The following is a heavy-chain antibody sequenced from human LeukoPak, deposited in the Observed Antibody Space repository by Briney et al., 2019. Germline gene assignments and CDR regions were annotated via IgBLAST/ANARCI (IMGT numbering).Heavy chain of an antibody. CDR3: ARGSNSGSFRPDF. CDR1: GFTFVSHA. J-gene: IGHJ4*02. D-gene: IGHD1-26*01. V-gene: IGHV3-23*01. CDR2: ICASDGST. Sequence: GGSLRLSCAASGFTFVSHAMSWVRQAPGKGLEWVSGICASDGSTYYADSVKGRFTSSRDNSKNTLYLQMNSLRAEDTAVYYCARGSNSGSFRPDFWGQGTLVTVSS.